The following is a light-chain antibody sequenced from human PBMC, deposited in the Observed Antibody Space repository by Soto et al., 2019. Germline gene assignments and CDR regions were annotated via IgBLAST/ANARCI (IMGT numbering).Light chain of an antibody. CDR2: KAS. J-gene: IGKJ1*01. CDR1: QSISMS. CDR3: QQYSTYSRA. V-gene: IGKV1-5*03. Sequence: DIQMTQSPSTLSASVGDRVTITCPASQSISMSLAWYQQKPGKAPKLLIYKASSLESGVPSRFSGSISGTEFTLTISSLQPDDFATYYCQQYSTYSRAFGQGTKVEIK.